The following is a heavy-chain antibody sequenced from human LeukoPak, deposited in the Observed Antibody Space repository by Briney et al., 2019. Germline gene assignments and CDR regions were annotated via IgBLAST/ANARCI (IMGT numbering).Heavy chain of an antibody. CDR3: ARRFGERLYSNNDAFDS. D-gene: IGHD4-11*01. Sequence: GESLKISCQASGYTFAKYWIGWVGQMPGKGLEWMGIIYPGDSDTRYGPSFQGQVTISVDKSINTAYPQSIRLKASDTAMYYCARRFGERLYSNNDAFDSWGQGTLVTVSS. CDR2: IYPGDSDT. CDR1: GYTFAKYW. J-gene: IGHJ4*02. V-gene: IGHV5-51*01.